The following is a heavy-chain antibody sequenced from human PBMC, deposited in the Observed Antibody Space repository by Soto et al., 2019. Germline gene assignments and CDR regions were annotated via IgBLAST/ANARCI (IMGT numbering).Heavy chain of an antibody. CDR2: IYHSGST. CDR3: GRVPSP. V-gene: IGHV4-30-2*01. J-gene: IGHJ5*02. Sequence: SETLSLTCAVSGGSISSGGYSWSWIRQPPGKGLEWIGYIYHSGSTYYNPSLKSRVTISVDRSKNQFSLKLSSVTAADTAVYYCGRVPSPWGQGTLVTVSS. CDR1: GGSISSGGYS.